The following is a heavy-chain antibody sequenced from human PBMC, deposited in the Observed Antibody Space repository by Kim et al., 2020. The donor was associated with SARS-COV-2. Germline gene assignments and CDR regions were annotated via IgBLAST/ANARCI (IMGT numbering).Heavy chain of an antibody. J-gene: IGHJ4*02. Sequence: KFQGRVTITRDTSASTAYMELSSLRSEDTAVYYCARDLEYIVATITPDYWGQGTLVTVSS. D-gene: IGHD5-12*01. V-gene: IGHV1-3*01. CDR3: ARDLEYIVATITPDY.